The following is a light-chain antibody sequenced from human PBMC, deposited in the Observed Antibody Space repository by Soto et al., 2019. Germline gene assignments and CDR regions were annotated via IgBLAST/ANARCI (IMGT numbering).Light chain of an antibody. V-gene: IGLV4-69*01. CDR2: LNSDGSH. CDR1: SGHTNYA. J-gene: IGLJ2*01. CDR3: QTWGTGIKV. Sequence: QPVLTQSPSASASLGASVKLTCTLSSGHTNYAIAWHQQQPEKGPRYLMNLNSDGSHNKGDGIPDRFSGSSSGAERYLTISSLQSEDEADYYCQTWGTGIKVFGGGTKVTVL.